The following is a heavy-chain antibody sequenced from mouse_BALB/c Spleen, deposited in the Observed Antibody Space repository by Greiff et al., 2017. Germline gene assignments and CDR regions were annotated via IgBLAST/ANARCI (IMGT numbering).Heavy chain of an antibody. CDR1: GFTFSDYY. D-gene: IGHD1-1*01. CDR2: ISDGGSYT. CDR3: ARDYYGSSGWYFDV. V-gene: IGHV5-4*02. Sequence: DVQLVESGGGLVKPGGSLKLSCAASGFTFSDYYMYWVRQTPEKRLEWVATISDGGSYTYYPDSVKGRFTISRDNAKNNLYLQMSSLKSEDTAMYYCARDYYGSSGWYFDVWGAGTTVTVSS. J-gene: IGHJ1*01.